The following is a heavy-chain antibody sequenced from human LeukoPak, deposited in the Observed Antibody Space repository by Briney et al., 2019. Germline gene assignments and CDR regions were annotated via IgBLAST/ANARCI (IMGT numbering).Heavy chain of an antibody. CDR1: GFTFSGSA. Sequence: GGSLKLSCAASGFTFSGSAMHWVRQASGKGLEWVGRIRSKANSYATAYAASVKGRFTISRDNAKKLLHLQMNSLRAEDTAVYYCARGNPFPQLGSSWYGEIDYWGQGTLVTVSS. J-gene: IGHJ4*02. D-gene: IGHD6-13*01. CDR3: ARGNPFPQLGSSWYGEIDY. V-gene: IGHV3-73*01. CDR2: IRSKANSYAT.